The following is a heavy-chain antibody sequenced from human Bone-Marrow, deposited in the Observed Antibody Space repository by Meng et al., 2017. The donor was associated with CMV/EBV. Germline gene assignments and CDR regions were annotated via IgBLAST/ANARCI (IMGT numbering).Heavy chain of an antibody. Sequence: SGVGVGWIRQPPGKALEWLALIYWNDDKRYSPSLKSRLTITKDTSKNQVVLTMTNMDPVDTATYYCARARRKGRFSEWLLSQYYFDYWGQGTLVTVSS. V-gene: IGHV2-5*01. CDR2: IYWNDDK. CDR3: ARARRKGRFSEWLLSQYYFDY. D-gene: IGHD3-3*01. J-gene: IGHJ4*02. CDR1: SGVG.